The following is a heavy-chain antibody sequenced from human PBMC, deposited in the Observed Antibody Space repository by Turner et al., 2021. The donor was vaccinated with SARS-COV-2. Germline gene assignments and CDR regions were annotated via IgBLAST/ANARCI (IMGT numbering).Heavy chain of an antibody. CDR1: GYTFSNYD. CDR2: MNPNSGNT. Sequence: VQLVQSGAEVKKPGASVKVSCKASGYTFSNYDINWVRQATGQGLEWMGWMNPNSGNTGYAQKFQGRVTMTRNTSISTAYMELSSLRSEDTAVYYCARGMFRFGGVIVRPFDYWGQGTLVTVSS. D-gene: IGHD3-16*02. V-gene: IGHV1-8*01. J-gene: IGHJ4*02. CDR3: ARGMFRFGGVIVRPFDY.